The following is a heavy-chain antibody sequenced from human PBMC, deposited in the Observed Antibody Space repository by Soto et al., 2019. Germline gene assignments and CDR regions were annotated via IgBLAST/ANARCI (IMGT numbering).Heavy chain of an antibody. CDR2: ISHSGTT. CDR3: AKDHTGADAFDI. J-gene: IGHJ3*02. Sequence: PSETLSLTCAVSGGSITHDNWWNWARQPPGKALGWIGEISHSGTTNYNPSLKSRVTISVDMSKNQFSLRLTSVTAADTAVYYCAKDHTGADAFDIWGQGIMVTVSS. V-gene: IGHV4-4*02. D-gene: IGHD7-27*01. CDR1: GGSITHDNW.